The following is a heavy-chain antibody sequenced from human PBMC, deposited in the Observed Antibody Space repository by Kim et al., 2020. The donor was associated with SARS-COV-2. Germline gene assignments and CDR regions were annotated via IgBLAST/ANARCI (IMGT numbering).Heavy chain of an antibody. D-gene: IGHD2-2*02. J-gene: IGHJ4*02. CDR3: ARDLGYCSSTSCYTYFDY. Sequence: GGSLRLSCAASGFTFSSYSMNWVRQAPGKGLEWVSSISSSSSYIYYADSVKGQFTISRDNAKNSLYLQMNSLRAEDTAVYYCARDLGYCSSTSCYTYFDYWGQGTLVTVSS. CDR2: ISSSSSYI. CDR1: GFTFSSYS. V-gene: IGHV3-21*01.